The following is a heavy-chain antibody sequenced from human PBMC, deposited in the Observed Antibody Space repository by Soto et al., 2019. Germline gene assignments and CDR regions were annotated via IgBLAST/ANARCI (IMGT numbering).Heavy chain of an antibody. Sequence: GGSLRLSCAASGFTFSSYGMHWVRQAPGKGLEWVAVISYDGSNKYYADSVKGRFTISRDNSKNTLYLQMNSLRAEDTAVYYCAKDFYQLAAAGTHFDYWGQGTLVTVSS. CDR1: GFTFSSYG. CDR3: AKDFYQLAAAGTHFDY. V-gene: IGHV3-30*18. D-gene: IGHD6-13*01. CDR2: ISYDGSNK. J-gene: IGHJ4*02.